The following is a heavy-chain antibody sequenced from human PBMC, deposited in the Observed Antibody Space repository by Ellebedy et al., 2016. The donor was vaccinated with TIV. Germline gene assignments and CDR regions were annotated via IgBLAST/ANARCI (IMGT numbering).Heavy chain of an antibody. D-gene: IGHD4-17*01. V-gene: IGHV3-30*03. CDR3: ATDGSYGDYLSPTHAFVI. CDR1: GFTFGSVG. Sequence: GGSLRLSCAASGFTFGSVGMHWVRQAPGKGLEWVAVISHDGTNKYYADSVRGRFTISRDNSKNTLYLQMNSLRAEDAAVYFCATDGSYGDYLSPTHAFVIWGQGTMVTVSS. J-gene: IGHJ3*02. CDR2: ISHDGTNK.